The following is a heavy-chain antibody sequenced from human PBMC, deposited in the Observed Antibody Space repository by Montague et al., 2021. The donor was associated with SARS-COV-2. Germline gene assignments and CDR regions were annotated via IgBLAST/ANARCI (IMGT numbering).Heavy chain of an antibody. J-gene: IGHJ3*01. D-gene: IGHD3-22*01. Sequence: TLSLTCSVSGGSIRSGSYYWSWIRQPAGKGLEWIGRIYSSGSTNYNPSLKSRVTMSVDTSKNHFTLKLSSVTAAETAVYYCARLKRYFDSSGSPSAFDFWGQGTKVTVSS. CDR2: IYSSGST. CDR1: GGSIRSGSYY. CDR3: ARLKRYFDSSGSPSAFDF. V-gene: IGHV4-61*02.